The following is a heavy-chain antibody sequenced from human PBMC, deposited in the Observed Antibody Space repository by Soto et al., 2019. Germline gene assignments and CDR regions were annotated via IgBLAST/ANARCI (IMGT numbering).Heavy chain of an antibody. Sequence: QVQLQESGPGLVKHSETLSLTCTVSGGSISSYYGSWIRQPPGKGLEWIGYIYYSGSTNYNPSLKSRVTISVDTSKNQFSLKLSSVTAADTAVYYCARRYSSSFDYWGQGTLVTVSS. CDR3: ARRYSSSFDY. J-gene: IGHJ4*02. D-gene: IGHD6-13*01. CDR2: IYYSGST. V-gene: IGHV4-59*08. CDR1: GGSISSYY.